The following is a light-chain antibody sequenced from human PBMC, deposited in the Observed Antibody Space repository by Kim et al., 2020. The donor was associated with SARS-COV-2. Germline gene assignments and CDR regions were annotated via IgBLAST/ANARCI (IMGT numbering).Light chain of an antibody. CDR2: YDS. J-gene: IGLJ1*01. V-gene: IGLV3-21*04. CDR3: QVWDSSSDHPYV. CDR1: NIESKS. Sequence: ERRARITWGEKNIESKSVPGYQQRPGRAPVLVIYYDSDRPSGIPERFSGSNSGNTATLTISRVEAGDEADYYCQVWDSSSDHPYVFGTGTKVTVL.